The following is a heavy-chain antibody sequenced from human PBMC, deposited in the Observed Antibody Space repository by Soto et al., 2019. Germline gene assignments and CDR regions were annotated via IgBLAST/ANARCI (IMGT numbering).Heavy chain of an antibody. Sequence: QVQLVESGGGVVQPGRSLRLSCAASGFTFSSYGMHWVRQAPGKGLEWVAVISYDGSNKYYADSVKGRFTISRDNSKNTLYLQMNSLRAEDTAVYYCAKVPFPLRFLEWLIDFTDYWGQGTLVTVSS. CDR3: AKVPFPLRFLEWLIDFTDY. CDR1: GFTFSSYG. J-gene: IGHJ4*02. V-gene: IGHV3-30*18. D-gene: IGHD3-3*01. CDR2: ISYDGSNK.